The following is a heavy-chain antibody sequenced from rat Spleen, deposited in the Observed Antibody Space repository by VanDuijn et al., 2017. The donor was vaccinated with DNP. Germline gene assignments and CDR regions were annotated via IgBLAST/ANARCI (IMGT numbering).Heavy chain of an antibody. CDR2: ISTGGGTL. D-gene: IGHD1-1*01. Sequence: EVQLVESGGGLVQPGRSLKLSCAASGFIFNDYGMAWVRQTPKKGLEWVATISTGGGTLYYRDSVKGRFTISRDDAKSTLYLQMDSLRSEDTATYYCASRGYYSGFDYWGQGVMVTVSS. CDR3: ASRGYYSGFDY. V-gene: IGHV5S13*01. J-gene: IGHJ2*01. CDR1: GFIFNDYG.